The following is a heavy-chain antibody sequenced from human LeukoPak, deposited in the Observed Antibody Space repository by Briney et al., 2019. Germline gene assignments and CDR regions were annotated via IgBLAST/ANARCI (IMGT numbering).Heavy chain of an antibody. CDR1: GGSFSGYY. CDR3: ARVVSQYGDYAWIVNWFDP. D-gene: IGHD4-17*01. J-gene: IGHJ5*02. Sequence: MSSETLSLTCAVYGGSFSGYYWSWIRQPPGKGLEWIGEINHTGSTNYNPSLKSRVTISVDTSKNQFSLKLSSVTAADTAVYYCARVVSQYGDYAWIVNWFDPWGQGTLVTVSS. CDR2: INHTGST. V-gene: IGHV4-34*01.